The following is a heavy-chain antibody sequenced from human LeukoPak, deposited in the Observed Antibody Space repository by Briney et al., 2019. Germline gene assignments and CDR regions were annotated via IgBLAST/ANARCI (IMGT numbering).Heavy chain of an antibody. CDR2: IYSGGST. Sequence: PGGSLRLSCAASGFTVSSNYMSWVRQAPSKGLEWVSVIYSGGSTYYADSVKGRFTISRDNSKNTLYLQMNSLRAEDTAVYYCASESQQLVTGDAFDIWGQGTMVTVSS. D-gene: IGHD6-13*01. CDR1: GFTVSSNY. V-gene: IGHV3-53*01. J-gene: IGHJ3*02. CDR3: ASESQQLVTGDAFDI.